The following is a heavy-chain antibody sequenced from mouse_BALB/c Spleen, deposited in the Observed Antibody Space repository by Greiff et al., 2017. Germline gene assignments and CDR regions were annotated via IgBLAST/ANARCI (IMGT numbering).Heavy chain of an antibody. CDR1: GFSLTSYG. V-gene: IGHV2-9*02. CDR2: IWAGGST. CDR3: ARDRAGTGRFAY. J-gene: IGHJ3*01. Sequence: QVQLKQSGPGLVAPSQSLSITCTVSGFSLTSYGVHWVRQPPGKGLEWLGVIWAGGSTNYNSALMSRLSISKDNSKSQVFLKMNSLQTDDTAMYYCARDRAGTGRFAYWGQGTLVTVSA. D-gene: IGHD3-1*01.